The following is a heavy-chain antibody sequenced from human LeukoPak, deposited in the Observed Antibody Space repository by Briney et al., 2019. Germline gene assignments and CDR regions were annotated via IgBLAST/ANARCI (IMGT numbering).Heavy chain of an antibody. D-gene: IGHD6-6*01. Sequence: ASGKVSCKVSGYTLTELSMHWVRQAPGKGLEWMGGFDPEDGETIYAQKFQGRVTMTEDTSTDTAYMELSSLRSEDTAVYYCATSIAARSWFDPWGQGTLVTVSS. CDR3: ATSIAARSWFDP. CDR1: GYTLTELS. V-gene: IGHV1-24*01. CDR2: FDPEDGET. J-gene: IGHJ5*02.